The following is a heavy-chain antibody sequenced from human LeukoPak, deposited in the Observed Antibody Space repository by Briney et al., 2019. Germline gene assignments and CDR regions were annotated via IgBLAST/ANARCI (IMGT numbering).Heavy chain of an antibody. CDR3: ARARYYDVLTGYSYYYYGMDV. J-gene: IGHJ6*02. CDR2: INHSGST. Sequence: PSATLSLTCAVYGGSFSGYYWSWIRQPPGKGLEWIGEINHSGSTNYNPSLKSRVTISVDTSKNQFSLKLSSVTAADTAVYYCARARYYDVLTGYSYYYYGMDVWGQGTTVTVSS. V-gene: IGHV4-34*01. D-gene: IGHD3-9*01. CDR1: GGSFSGYY.